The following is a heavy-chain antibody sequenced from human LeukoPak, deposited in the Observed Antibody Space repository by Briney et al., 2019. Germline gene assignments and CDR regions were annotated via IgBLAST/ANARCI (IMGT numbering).Heavy chain of an antibody. CDR2: IIPIFGTA. CDR1: GGTFSSYA. V-gene: IGHV1-69*05. CDR3: ARGSGITGDHDAFDI. D-gene: IGHD7-27*01. Sequence: GSSVKVSCKASGGTFSSYAISWVRQAPGQGLEWMGGIIPIFGTANYAQKFQGRVTITTDESTSTAYMELSSLRSEDTAVYYCARGSGITGDHDAFDIWGQGTMVTVSS. J-gene: IGHJ3*02.